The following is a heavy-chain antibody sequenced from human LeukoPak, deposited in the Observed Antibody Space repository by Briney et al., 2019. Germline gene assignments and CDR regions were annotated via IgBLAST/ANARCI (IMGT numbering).Heavy chain of an antibody. V-gene: IGHV4-39*07. J-gene: IGHJ4*02. D-gene: IGHD5-12*01. Sequence: SETLSLTCTVSGGSISSSGYCWGWIRQPPGKGLEWIGSVDYSGNTNYNPSLKSRVTISVDTSKNQFSLRLRSVTAADTAVYYCAREGYSGHDFIYWGQGTLVTVSS. CDR2: VDYSGNT. CDR1: GGSISSSGYC. CDR3: AREGYSGHDFIY.